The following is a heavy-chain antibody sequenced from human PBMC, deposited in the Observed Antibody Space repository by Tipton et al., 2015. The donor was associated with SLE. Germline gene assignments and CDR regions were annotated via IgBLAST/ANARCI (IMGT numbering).Heavy chain of an antibody. CDR1: GGSFSGYY. CDR3: ARDLAYCSSTSCFDYLDY. J-gene: IGHJ4*02. Sequence: TLSLTCAVYGGSFSGYYWSWIRQPPGKGLEWIGEINHSGSTNYNPSLKSQVTISVDTSKNQFSLKLSSVTAADTAVYYCARDLAYCSSTSCFDYLDYWGQGTLVTVSS. D-gene: IGHD2-2*01. CDR2: INHSGST. V-gene: IGHV4-34*01.